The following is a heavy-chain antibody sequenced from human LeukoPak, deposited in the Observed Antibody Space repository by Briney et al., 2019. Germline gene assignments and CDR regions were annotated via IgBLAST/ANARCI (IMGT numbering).Heavy chain of an antibody. J-gene: IGHJ4*02. Sequence: GGSLRLSCAASGFTFSSYTMNWVRQAPGKGLEWVSSISSSSSYIYYADSVKGRFTISRDNAKNSLYLQMNSLRAEDTAVYYCAREGYSSQPYYSDYWGQGTLVTVSS. CDR1: GFTFSSYT. CDR2: ISSSSSYI. CDR3: AREGYSSQPYYSDY. V-gene: IGHV3-21*01. D-gene: IGHD5-18*01.